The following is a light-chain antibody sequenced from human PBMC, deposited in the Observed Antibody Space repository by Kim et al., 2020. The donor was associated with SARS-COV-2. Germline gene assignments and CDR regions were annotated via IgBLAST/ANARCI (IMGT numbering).Light chain of an antibody. J-gene: IGKJ2*01. Sequence: LSPGQRATLSCRASQSVSSNNLAWYQQKPGQAPSLLIYGASTRATGIPDRVSGSGSGTDFTLTISRLEPEDSAMYYCQQYGTSWYTFGQGTKLEI. CDR1: QSVSSNN. CDR3: QQYGTSWYT. V-gene: IGKV3-20*01. CDR2: GAS.